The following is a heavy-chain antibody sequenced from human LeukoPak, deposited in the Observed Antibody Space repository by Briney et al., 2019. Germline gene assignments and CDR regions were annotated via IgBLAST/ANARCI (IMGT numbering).Heavy chain of an antibody. CDR3: ARCHYGDYLDY. CDR1: GFIFSDHY. CDR2: IKQDGSEK. D-gene: IGHD4-17*01. J-gene: IGHJ4*02. V-gene: IGHV3-7*01. Sequence: PGGSLRLSCAASGFIFSDHYMDWVRQAPGKGLEWVANIKQDGSEKYYVDSVKGRFTISRDNAKNSLYLQMNSLRAEDTAVYYCARCHYGDYLDYWGQGTLVTVSS.